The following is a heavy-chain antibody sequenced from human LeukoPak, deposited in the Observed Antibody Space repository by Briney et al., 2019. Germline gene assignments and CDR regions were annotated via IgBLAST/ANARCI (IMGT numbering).Heavy chain of an antibody. CDR1: GYTFTSYD. CDR2: MNPNSGNT. D-gene: IGHD2-2*01. J-gene: IGHJ6*02. V-gene: IGHV1-8*01. Sequence: GASVKVSCKASGYTFTSYDINWVRQATGQGLEWMGWMNPNSGNTGYAQKFQGRVTMTRNTSISTAYMELSSLRAEDTAVYYGAKDLRGVVPAVWYYYYGMDVWGQGTTVTVSS. CDR3: AKDLRGVVPAVWYYYYGMDV.